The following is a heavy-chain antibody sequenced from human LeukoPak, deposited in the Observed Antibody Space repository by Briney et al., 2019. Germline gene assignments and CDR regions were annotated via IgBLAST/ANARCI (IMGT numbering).Heavy chain of an antibody. J-gene: IGHJ6*02. CDR2: TSFDESNK. Sequence: PGGSLRLSCAASGFTFSSYGMHWVRQAPGKGLEWVAVTSFDESNKYNADSVKGRFTISRDNSKNTVYLQTNSLRPEDTAVYYCARDLPPAPWNGMDVWGQGTTVTVSS. V-gene: IGHV3-30*03. D-gene: IGHD2-2*01. CDR1: GFTFSSYG. CDR3: ARDLPPAPWNGMDV.